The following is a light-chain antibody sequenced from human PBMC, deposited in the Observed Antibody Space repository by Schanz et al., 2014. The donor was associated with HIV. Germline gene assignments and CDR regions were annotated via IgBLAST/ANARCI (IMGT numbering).Light chain of an antibody. V-gene: IGLV2-11*01. Sequence: QSALTQPRSVSGSPGQSVTISCTGTSSDVGGYTYVSWYQHHPGKAPKLMICDVSKRPSGVPDRFSGSKSGNTASLTISGLQAEDEADYYCCSYAGTYTFVFGTGTKLTVL. CDR2: DVS. CDR1: SSDVGGYTY. CDR3: CSYAGTYTFV. J-gene: IGLJ1*01.